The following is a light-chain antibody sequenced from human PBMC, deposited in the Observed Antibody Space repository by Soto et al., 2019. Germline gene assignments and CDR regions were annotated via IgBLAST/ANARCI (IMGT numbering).Light chain of an antibody. V-gene: IGKV1-39*01. CDR2: VAS. CDR1: QSIDTY. Sequence: DIQMTQSPSSLSASVGDRVTVTCRASQSIDTYLNWYQQRPGQAPKLLIYVASTLQSGVPSRFSGCGSGTHFTLTISSLQPEDFATYYCQQNQDIPPTFGQGTRVERK. CDR3: QQNQDIPPT. J-gene: IGKJ1*01.